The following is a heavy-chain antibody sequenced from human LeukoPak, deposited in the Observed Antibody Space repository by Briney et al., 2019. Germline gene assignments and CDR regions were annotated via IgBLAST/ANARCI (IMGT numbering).Heavy chain of an antibody. CDR1: GGSITSYY. CDR3: ARDSRSYYDSRGYYGTFDY. V-gene: IGHV4-59*01. J-gene: IGHJ4*02. D-gene: IGHD3-22*01. CDR2: IYCSGST. Sequence: PSETLSLTCTVSGGSITSYYWSWIRQPPGKGLEWIGYIYCSGSTNYSPSLKSRVTISVDTSKNQFSLKLSSVTAADTAVYYCARDSRSYYDSRGYYGTFDYWGQGTLVTVSS.